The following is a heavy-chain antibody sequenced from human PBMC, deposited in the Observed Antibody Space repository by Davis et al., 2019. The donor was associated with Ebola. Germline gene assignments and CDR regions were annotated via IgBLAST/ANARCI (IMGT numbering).Heavy chain of an antibody. J-gene: IGHJ4*02. D-gene: IGHD6-13*01. CDR1: GGSISSGGYY. Sequence: PSETLSLTCTVSGGSISSGGYYWSWIRQHPGKGLEWIGYIYYSGSTYYNPSLKSRVTISVDTSKIQFSLKLSSVTAADTAVYYCARGLAAAGPYYFDYWGQGTLVTVSS. V-gene: IGHV4-31*03. CDR2: IYYSGST. CDR3: ARGLAAAGPYYFDY.